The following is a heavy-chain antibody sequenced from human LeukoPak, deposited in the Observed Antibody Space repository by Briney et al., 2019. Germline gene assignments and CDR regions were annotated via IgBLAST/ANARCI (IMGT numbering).Heavy chain of an antibody. D-gene: IGHD3/OR15-3a*01. CDR1: GFSFSYYG. Sequence: PGRSLRLSCAASGFSFSYYGMHWVRQAPGKGLEWVAAVWYDGTNKNYADSVKGRFTISRDNSKNTLYLQMNSLRAEDTAVYYCATRTGSNYWGQGTLVTVSS. J-gene: IGHJ4*02. CDR2: VWYDGTNK. V-gene: IGHV3-33*01. CDR3: ATRTGSNY.